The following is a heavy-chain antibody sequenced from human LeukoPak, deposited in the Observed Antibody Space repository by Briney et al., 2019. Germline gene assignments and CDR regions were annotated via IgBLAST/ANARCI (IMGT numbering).Heavy chain of an antibody. CDR1: GGSFSGYY. Sequence: SETLSLTCAVYGGSFSGYYWSWIRQPPGKGLEWIGEINHSGSTNYNPSLKSRVTISVDTPKNQFSLKLSSVTAADTAVYYCASFSRGYSGYDSGNWGQGTLVTVSS. CDR2: INHSGST. CDR3: ASFSRGYSGYDSGN. D-gene: IGHD5-12*01. V-gene: IGHV4-34*01. J-gene: IGHJ4*02.